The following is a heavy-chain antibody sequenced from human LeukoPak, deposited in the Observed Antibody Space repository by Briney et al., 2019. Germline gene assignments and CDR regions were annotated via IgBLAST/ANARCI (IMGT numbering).Heavy chain of an antibody. CDR2: ISGSGGST. Sequence: GGSLRLSCAASGFTFSSYAMSWVRQAPGKGLEWVSAISGSGGSTYYADSVKGRLTISRDNSKNTVYLQMNSLRAEDTAVYYCVKDRGDGYRGFDYWGQGTLVTVSS. CDR3: VKDRGDGYRGFDY. J-gene: IGHJ4*02. CDR1: GFTFSSYA. V-gene: IGHV3-23*01. D-gene: IGHD5-24*01.